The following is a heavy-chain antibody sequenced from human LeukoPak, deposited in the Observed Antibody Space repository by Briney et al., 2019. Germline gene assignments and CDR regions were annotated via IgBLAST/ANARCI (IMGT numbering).Heavy chain of an antibody. V-gene: IGHV4-34*01. J-gene: IGHJ4*02. CDR2: INHSGST. Sequence: PSETLSLTCAVYGGSFSGYYWSWIRQPPGKGLEWIGEINHSGSTNYNPSLKSRVTISVDTSKNQFSLKLSSVTAADTAVYYCAKSGSYTYFDYWGQGTLVNV. CDR3: AKSGSYTYFDY. CDR1: GGSFSGYY. D-gene: IGHD1-26*01.